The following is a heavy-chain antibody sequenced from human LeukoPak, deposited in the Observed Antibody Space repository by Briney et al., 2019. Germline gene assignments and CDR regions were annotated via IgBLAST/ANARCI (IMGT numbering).Heavy chain of an antibody. D-gene: IGHD3-10*01. J-gene: IGHJ4*02. Sequence: GGSLRLSCAASGFTFSSYWMSWVRQAPGKGLEWVANIKQDGSEKYYVDSVKGRFTISRDNAKNSLYLQMNSLRAEDTAVYYCAVSPMVRGVTYFDYWGQGTLVTVSS. CDR1: GFTFSSYW. CDR2: IKQDGSEK. CDR3: AVSPMVRGVTYFDY. V-gene: IGHV3-7*01.